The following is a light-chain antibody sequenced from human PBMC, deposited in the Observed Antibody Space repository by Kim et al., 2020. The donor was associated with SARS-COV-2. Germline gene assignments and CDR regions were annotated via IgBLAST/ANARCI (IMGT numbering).Light chain of an antibody. CDR2: AAS. CDR1: QTISNF. Sequence: DFQMTQSPSSLSASVGDRVTITCRASQTISNFLAWFQQKPGMVPKLFIYAASTLHSGVPSRFSGSGSGTHFTLTISSLQPEDVATYYCQRYNSVPQAFGQGTKVDIK. V-gene: IGKV1-27*01. CDR3: QRYNSVPQA. J-gene: IGKJ1*01.